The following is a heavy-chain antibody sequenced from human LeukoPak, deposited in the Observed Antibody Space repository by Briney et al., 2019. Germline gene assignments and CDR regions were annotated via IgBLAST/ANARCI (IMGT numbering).Heavy chain of an antibody. V-gene: IGHV4-4*07. CDR3: AREGGSSWYRDVDY. J-gene: IGHJ4*02. Sequence: KPSETLSLTCTVSGGPISSYYWSWIRQPAGKGLEWIGRIYTSGSTNYNPSLKSRVTMSVDTSKNQFSLKLSSVTAADTAVYYCAREGGSSWYRDVDYWGQGTLITVSS. D-gene: IGHD6-13*01. CDR2: IYTSGST. CDR1: GGPISSYY.